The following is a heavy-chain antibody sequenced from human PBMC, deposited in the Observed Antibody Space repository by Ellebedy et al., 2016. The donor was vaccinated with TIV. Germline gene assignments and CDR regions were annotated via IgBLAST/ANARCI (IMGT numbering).Heavy chain of an antibody. CDR3: AKDLDKNSGWYGGAAY. V-gene: IGHV3-23*01. Sequence: GESLKISCPSSCLTYSSHAMSWVRQPPGQGLEWVSSITASGGNTFYAASVKVRFTISRDNSMTTLYLEMNSLRAEDTTVYYCAKDLDKNSGWYGGAAYWGQGTLVTVSS. J-gene: IGHJ4*02. CDR1: CLTYSSHA. CDR2: ITASGGNT. D-gene: IGHD6-19*01.